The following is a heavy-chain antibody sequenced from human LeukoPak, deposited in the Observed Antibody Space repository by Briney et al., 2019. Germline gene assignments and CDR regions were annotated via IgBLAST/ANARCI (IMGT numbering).Heavy chain of an antibody. V-gene: IGHV4-4*07. CDR2: IYTSGST. CDR1: GGSISSYY. CDR3: ARGRDNWNTDIHFDY. D-gene: IGHD1/OR15-1a*01. J-gene: IGHJ4*02. Sequence: SETLSLTCTVSGGSISSYYWSWIRQPAGKGLEWIGRIYTSGSTNYNPSLKSRVTMSVDTSKSQFSLKLSSVTAADTAVYYCARGRDNWNTDIHFDYWGQGTLVTVSS.